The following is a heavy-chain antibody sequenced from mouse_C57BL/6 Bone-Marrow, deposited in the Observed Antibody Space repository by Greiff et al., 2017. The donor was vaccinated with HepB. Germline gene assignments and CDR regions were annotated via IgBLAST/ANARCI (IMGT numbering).Heavy chain of an antibody. V-gene: IGHV8-12*01. J-gene: IGHJ4*01. D-gene: IGHD2-1*01. CDR1: GFSLSTSGMG. CDR2: IYWDDDK. CDR3: ARVLLWDAMDY. Sequence: QVTLKESGPGILQSSQTLSLTCSFSGFSLSTSGMGVSWIRQPSGKGLEWLAHIYWDDDKRYNPSLKSRLTISKDTSRNQVFLKITSVDTADTATYYCARVLLWDAMDYWGQGTSVTVSS.